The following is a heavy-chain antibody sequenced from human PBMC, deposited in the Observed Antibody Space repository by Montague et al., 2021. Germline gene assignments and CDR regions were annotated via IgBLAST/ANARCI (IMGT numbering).Heavy chain of an antibody. D-gene: IGHD6-13*01. CDR3: AHRVVWAAGQNWSGA. CDR1: GFSISTSRVG. CDR2: IYWDDEK. J-gene: IGHJ5*02. Sequence: VKPTQTLTLTCTFSGFSISTSRVGVGWIRQPPGKALEWLALIYWDDEKRYSPSLKRRLTITKDTSKNQVVLTMTNIDPVDTGTYYCAHRVVWAAGQNWSGAWGQGTLVTVSS. V-gene: IGHV2-5*02.